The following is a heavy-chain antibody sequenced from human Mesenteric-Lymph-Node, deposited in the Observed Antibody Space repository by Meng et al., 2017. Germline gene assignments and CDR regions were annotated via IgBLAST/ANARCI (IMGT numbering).Heavy chain of an antibody. V-gene: IGHV4-4*02. CDR1: GGSMSSTNW. CDR2: IYHSGST. CDR3: ARADKVRFDY. Sequence: HALLQVSGPGPGKPSGPLSLTCAVSGGSMSSTNWWSGVRQPPGKGLEWIGEIYHSGSTNYNPSLKSRVSISVDKSKNQFSLKLSSVTAADTAVYYCARADKVRFDYWGQGTLVTVSS. J-gene: IGHJ4*02.